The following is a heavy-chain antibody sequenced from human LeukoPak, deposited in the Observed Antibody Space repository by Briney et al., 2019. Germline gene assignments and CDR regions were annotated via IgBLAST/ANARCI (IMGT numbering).Heavy chain of an antibody. CDR2: IYPGDSET. V-gene: IGHV5-51*01. CDR1: GYRFTSYW. D-gene: IGHD6-19*01. Sequence: GESRNISCKGSGYRFTSYWISWVRQLPGKGLEWMGMIYPGDSETRYSPSFQGQVTISADKSISTAYLQWSSLKASDTAMYYCARHISSGWYYLDYWGQGTLVTVSS. J-gene: IGHJ4*02. CDR3: ARHISSGWYYLDY.